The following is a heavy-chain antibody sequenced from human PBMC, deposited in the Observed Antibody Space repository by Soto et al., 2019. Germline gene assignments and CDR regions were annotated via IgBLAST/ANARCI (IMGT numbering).Heavy chain of an antibody. CDR3: IRGGSPYYYDY. CDR2: ILSKAGNYAT. Sequence: EVQLVESGGGLVQPGGSLKLSCAASGFIFSGSAVHSVRQASGKGLEWVGRILSKAGNYATAYPASMKGRFTISRDDSENTAFLQMNSLKTEDTAVYYCIRGGSPYYYDYWGQGTLVAVSS. V-gene: IGHV3-73*01. J-gene: IGHJ4*02. CDR1: GFIFSGSA.